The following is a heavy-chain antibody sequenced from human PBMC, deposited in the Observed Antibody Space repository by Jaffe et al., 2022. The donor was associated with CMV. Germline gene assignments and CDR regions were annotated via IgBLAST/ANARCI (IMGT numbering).Heavy chain of an antibody. J-gene: IGHJ4*02. Sequence: QVQLVQSGAEVKKPGSSVKVSCKASGGTFSSYAISWVRQAPGQGLEWMGGIIPIFATANYAQKFQGRVTITADESTDTVYMELSSLRSEDTAVYYCARNNSDSYYFDYWGQGTLVTVSS. CDR3: ARNNSDSYYFDY. CDR1: GGTFSSYA. D-gene: IGHD4-4*01. V-gene: IGHV1-69*01. CDR2: IIPIFATA.